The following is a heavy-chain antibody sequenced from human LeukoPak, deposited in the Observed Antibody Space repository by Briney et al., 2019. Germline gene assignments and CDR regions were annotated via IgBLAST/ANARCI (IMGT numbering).Heavy chain of an antibody. J-gene: IGHJ3*02. V-gene: IGHV3-21*01. CDR3: ARDSIGGYDFWSGYYTPNDAFDI. D-gene: IGHD3-3*01. Sequence: GESLKISCAASRFTFSSYSMNWVRQAPGKGLEWVSSISSSSSYIYYADSVKGRFTISRDNAKNSLYLQMNSLRAEDTAVYYCARDSIGGYDFWSGYYTPNDAFDIWGQGTMVTVSS. CDR1: RFTFSSYS. CDR2: ISSSSSYI.